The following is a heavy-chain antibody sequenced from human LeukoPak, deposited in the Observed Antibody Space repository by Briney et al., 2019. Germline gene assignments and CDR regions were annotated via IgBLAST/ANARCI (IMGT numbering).Heavy chain of an antibody. CDR1: GGSISSGGYY. D-gene: IGHD1-26*01. J-gene: IGHJ6*03. CDR3: VRTREGYYYYYMDV. V-gene: IGHV4-30-2*01. Sequence: NPSQTLSLTCTVSGGSISSGGYYWSWIRQPPGKGLEWIGYIYHSGSTYYNPSLKSRVTISVDRSKNQFSLKLSSVTAADTAVYYCVRTREGYYYYYMDVWGKETTVTVSS. CDR2: IYHSGST.